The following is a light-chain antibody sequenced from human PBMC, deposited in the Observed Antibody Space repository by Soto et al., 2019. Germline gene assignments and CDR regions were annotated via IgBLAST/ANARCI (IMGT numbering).Light chain of an antibody. CDR3: SSYTSSSTYV. CDR1: SSDVGGYNY. J-gene: IGLJ1*01. V-gene: IGLV2-14*01. Sequence: QSVLTQPASVSGSPGQSITISCTGTSSDVGGYNYVSWYQQHPGKAPKLIIYDVTNRPSGVSNRFSGSKSGNTASLTISGLPAEDEADYYCSSYTSSSTYVFGTGTKVTV. CDR2: DVT.